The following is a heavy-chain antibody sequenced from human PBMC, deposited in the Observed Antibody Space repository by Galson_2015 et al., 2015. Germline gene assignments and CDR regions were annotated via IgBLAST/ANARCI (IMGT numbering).Heavy chain of an antibody. CDR1: GFTFSSYW. J-gene: IGHJ6*03. CDR3: ARDTPNYYYYYYMDV. CDR2: IKQDGSEK. Sequence: SLRLSCAASGFTFSSYWMSWVRQAPGKGLEWVANIKQDGSEKYYVDSVKGRFTISRDNAKNSLYLQMNSLRAEDTAVYYCARDTPNYYYYYYMDVWGKGTTVTVSS. V-gene: IGHV3-7*01.